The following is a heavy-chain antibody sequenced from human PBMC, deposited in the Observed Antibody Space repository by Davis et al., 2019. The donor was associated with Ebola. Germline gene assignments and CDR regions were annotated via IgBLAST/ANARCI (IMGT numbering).Heavy chain of an antibody. CDR3: ARDITYYDILTGYNNVPRHYYYYGMDV. J-gene: IGHJ6*02. CDR2: IWYDGSNK. Sequence: GGSLRLSCAASGFTFDDYGMNWVRQAPGKGLEWVAVIWYDGSNKYYADSVKGRFTISRDNSKNTLYLQMNSLRAEDTAVYYCARDITYYDILTGYNNVPRHYYYYGMDVWGQGTTVTVSS. V-gene: IGHV3-33*08. D-gene: IGHD3-9*01. CDR1: GFTFDDYG.